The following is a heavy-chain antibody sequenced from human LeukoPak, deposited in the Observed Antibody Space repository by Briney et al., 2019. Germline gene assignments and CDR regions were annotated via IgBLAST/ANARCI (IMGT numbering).Heavy chain of an antibody. CDR1: GGSISSYY. CDR3: ARSLWNYDSSGYRRYYFDY. D-gene: IGHD3-22*01. V-gene: IGHV4-59*01. Sequence: PSETLSLTCTVSGGSISSYYCSWIRQPPGKGLEWIGYIYYSGSTNYNPSLKSRVTISVDTSKNQFSLKLSSVTAADTAVYYCARSLWNYDSSGYRRYYFDYWGQGTLVTVSS. CDR2: IYYSGST. J-gene: IGHJ4*02.